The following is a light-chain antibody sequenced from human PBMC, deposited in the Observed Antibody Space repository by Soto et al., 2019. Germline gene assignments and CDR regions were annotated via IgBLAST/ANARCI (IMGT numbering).Light chain of an antibody. J-gene: IGKJ3*01. Sequence: EIVMTQSPATLSVSPGERATLACRASHSVSSNLAWYQQKPGQAPRLHIYGASTRATGIPARFSGSGSGTEFTLTISRLQSEDFAVYYCQQYNNWPVGFTFGPGTKVDIK. V-gene: IGKV3-15*01. CDR3: QQYNNWPVGFT. CDR1: HSVSSN. CDR2: GAS.